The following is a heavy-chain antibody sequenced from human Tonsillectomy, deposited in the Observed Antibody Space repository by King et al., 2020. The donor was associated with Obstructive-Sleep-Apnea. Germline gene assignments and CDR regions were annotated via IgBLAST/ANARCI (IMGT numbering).Heavy chain of an antibody. J-gene: IGHJ4*02. CDR2: IYHSGIT. CDR3: ARVAAAAAPPFDY. Sequence: MQLQESGPGLVKPSETLSLTCAVSGYSISSGYYWGWIRQPPGKGLEWIGSIYHSGITYYNPSLKSRVTISVDTSKNQFSLKLSSVTAADTAMYYCARVAAAAAPPFDYWGQGTLVTVSS. D-gene: IGHD6-13*01. V-gene: IGHV4-38-2*01. CDR1: GYSISSGYY.